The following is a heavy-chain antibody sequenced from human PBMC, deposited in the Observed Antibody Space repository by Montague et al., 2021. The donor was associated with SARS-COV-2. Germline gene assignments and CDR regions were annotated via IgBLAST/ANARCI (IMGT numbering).Heavy chain of an antibody. Sequence: SETLSLTCAVYGGSFSGYSCTWIRQPPGKGLEWIAEINHSGTTNYYFNPSLRSRVTISVDTSKSQLSLKLTSVTAADTAVYYCARWDPQTVTLIGLRGRSASDYWGQGTLVTVSS. D-gene: IGHD2-15*01. CDR1: GGSFSGYS. CDR2: INHSGTT. CDR3: ARWDPQTVTLIGLRGRSASDY. V-gene: IGHV4-34*01. J-gene: IGHJ4*02.